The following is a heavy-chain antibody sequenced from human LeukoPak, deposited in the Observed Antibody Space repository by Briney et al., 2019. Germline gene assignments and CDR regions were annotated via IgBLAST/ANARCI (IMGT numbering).Heavy chain of an antibody. V-gene: IGHV1-46*01. CDR2: INPSIGST. Sequence: GASVKVSCKASGGTFSSYAISWVRQAPGQGLEWIGIINPSIGSTTYAQKFQGRVTMTRDTSTSTVYMDLSSLSSEDTTVYYCASPASEPAISGWYYLENWGQGTLVTASS. D-gene: IGHD6-19*01. CDR3: ASPASEPAISGWYYLEN. CDR1: GGTFSSYA. J-gene: IGHJ4*02.